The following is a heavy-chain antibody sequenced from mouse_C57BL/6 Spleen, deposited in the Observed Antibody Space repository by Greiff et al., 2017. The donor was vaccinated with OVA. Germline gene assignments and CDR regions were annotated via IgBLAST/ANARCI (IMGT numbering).Heavy chain of an antibody. V-gene: IGHV5-17*01. J-gene: IGHJ1*03. CDR2: ISSGSSTI. Sequence: EVQLVESGGGLVKPGGSLKLSCAASGFTFSDYGMHWVRQAPEKGLEWVAYISSGSSTIYYADTVKGRFTISRDNAKNTLFLQMTSLRSEDTAMYYCARADYGSSHWYFDVWGTGTTVTVSS. CDR1: GFTFSDYG. CDR3: ARADYGSSHWYFDV. D-gene: IGHD1-1*01.